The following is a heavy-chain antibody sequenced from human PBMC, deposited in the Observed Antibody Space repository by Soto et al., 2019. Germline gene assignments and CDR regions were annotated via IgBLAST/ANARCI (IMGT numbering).Heavy chain of an antibody. CDR1: GFNFCNNW. V-gene: IGHV3-74*01. CDR3: ATAEVDY. CDR2: MNSDGRTT. J-gene: IGHJ4*02. Sequence: LRLSCAASGFNFCNNWMHWVRQAPVKGLELVSRMNSDGRTTNYADSVKGRFTVSRDNAKNTLYLQMNSLRAEDTAVYYCATAEVDYWGPGTLVTVSS.